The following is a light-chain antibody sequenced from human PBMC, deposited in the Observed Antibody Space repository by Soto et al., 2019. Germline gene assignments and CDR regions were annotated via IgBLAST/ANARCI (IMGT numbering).Light chain of an antibody. CDR2: EVN. J-gene: IGLJ1*01. V-gene: IGLV2-14*01. CDR3: SSYRTNSPLEV. Sequence: QSALTQPASVSGSPGQSITISRTGTSSDVGGYNFVSWYQQHPGKAPKLMIYEVNNRPSGVSNRFSASKSGNTASLIISGLQAEDEADYYCSSYRTNSPLEVFGTGTKLTVL. CDR1: SSDVGGYNF.